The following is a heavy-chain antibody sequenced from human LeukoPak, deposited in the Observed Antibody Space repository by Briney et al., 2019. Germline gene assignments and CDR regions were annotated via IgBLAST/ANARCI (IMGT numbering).Heavy chain of an antibody. J-gene: IGHJ4*02. CDR2: INSDGSSS. D-gene: IGHD3-22*01. Sequence: PAGSLRLSCAASGFTLSTYWMHWLRQSPGEGLVWVSRINSDGSSSAYADSVKGRFTISRDNAKNTLSLQMNSLRAEDTAVYYCARDPDSYHSGAYYSFFDYWGQGILVTVSS. CDR3: ARDPDSYHSGAYYSFFDY. V-gene: IGHV3-74*01. CDR1: GFTLSTYW.